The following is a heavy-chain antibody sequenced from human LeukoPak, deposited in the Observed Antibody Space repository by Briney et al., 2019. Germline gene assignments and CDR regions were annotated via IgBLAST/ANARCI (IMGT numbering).Heavy chain of an antibody. Sequence: SQTLSLTCAISGDSVSSNSFAWNWIRQSPSRGLEWLGRTYYRSKWYNDYSVSMKSRVTISPDTSKNQFSLQLNSVTPEDTAVYYCARVVAGTGGWFVDWGQGTLVTVSS. CDR3: ARVVAGTGGWFVD. D-gene: IGHD6-19*01. CDR1: GDSVSSNSFA. J-gene: IGHJ4*02. CDR2: TYYRSKWYN. V-gene: IGHV6-1*01.